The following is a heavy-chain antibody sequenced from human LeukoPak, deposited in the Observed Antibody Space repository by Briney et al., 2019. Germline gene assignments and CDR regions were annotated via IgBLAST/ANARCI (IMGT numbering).Heavy chain of an antibody. CDR2: ISSSSSTI. CDR3: ARCGNYDFWSGYAQIWFGP. V-gene: IGHV3-48*01. D-gene: IGHD3-3*01. CDR1: GFTLRSYS. J-gene: IGHJ5*02. Sequence: GGALRLSCAASGFTLRSYSMNWVRQAPRKGLEGVSYISSSSSTIYYAESLNGRFTISRDNAKNSLYLRMNSLRAEDTAVYYCARCGNYDFWSGYAQIWFGPWGQGTLVTVSS.